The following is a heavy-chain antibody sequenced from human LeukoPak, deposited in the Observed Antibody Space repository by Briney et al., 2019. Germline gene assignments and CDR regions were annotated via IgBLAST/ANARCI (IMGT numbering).Heavy chain of an antibody. J-gene: IGHJ3*02. D-gene: IGHD1-1*01. CDR3: SRGTQYLEPPVHGNHFDI. CDR1: KLAFTSHY. V-gene: IGHV1-2*07. CDR2: INPSSGGT. Sequence: ASVKVYCKVSKLAFTSHYIHWEREAPGLGLEWMGWINPSSGGTNYEHKIQGRVTMTSDTSITTVYMELNGLQSDDTAVFYCSRGTQYLEPPVHGNHFDIWGQGTMVSVSS.